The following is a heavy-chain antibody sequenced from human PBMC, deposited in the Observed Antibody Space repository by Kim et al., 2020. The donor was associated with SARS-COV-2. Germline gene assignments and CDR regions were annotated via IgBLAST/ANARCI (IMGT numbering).Heavy chain of an antibody. CDR3: ARELQWLGICVGMDV. V-gene: IGHV3-48*02. D-gene: IGHD6-19*01. Sequence: ADSVKGRFTISRDNAKNSLYLQMNSLRDEDTAVYYCARELQWLGICVGMDVWGQGTTVTVSS. J-gene: IGHJ6*02.